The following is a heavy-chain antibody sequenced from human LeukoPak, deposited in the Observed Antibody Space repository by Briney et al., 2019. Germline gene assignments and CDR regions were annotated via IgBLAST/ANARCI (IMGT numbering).Heavy chain of an antibody. Sequence: SSVTVTCKCSGYTFISYGINGVRQAPGKGLAWMGLINDYNGNTHYAQRLQGRVTLTTDTSTSTAYMELRSLRSDDTAVYYCARDLYRDSLPVSWFDPWGQGTLVTVSS. CDR2: INDYNGNT. J-gene: IGHJ5*02. V-gene: IGHV1-18*01. D-gene: IGHD4-11*01. CDR1: GYTFISYG. CDR3: ARDLYRDSLPVSWFDP.